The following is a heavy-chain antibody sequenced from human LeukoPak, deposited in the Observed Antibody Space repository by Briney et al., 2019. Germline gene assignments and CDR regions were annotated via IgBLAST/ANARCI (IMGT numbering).Heavy chain of an antibody. V-gene: IGHV3-48*03. CDR2: ISGSGSSI. J-gene: IGHJ3*02. Sequence: PGGSLRLSCTASGFTFSTYEMNWVRQAPGKGLEWISYISGSGSSIFYADSLQGRFTVSRDNAKNSVYLQMNSPRAEDTAVYYCAREGGFGYDDAFDTWGHGTTVTVSS. CDR3: AREGGFGYDDAFDT. D-gene: IGHD3-16*02. CDR1: GFTFSTYE.